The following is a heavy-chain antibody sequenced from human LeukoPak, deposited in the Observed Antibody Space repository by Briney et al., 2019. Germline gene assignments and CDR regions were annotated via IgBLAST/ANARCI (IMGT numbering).Heavy chain of an antibody. CDR3: ARDPPLGYGGNSPPPFDY. CDR1: GYTFTSYY. Sequence: GASVTVSCKASGYTFTSYYMHWVRQAPGQGLEWMGIINPSGGSTSYAQKFQGRVTMTRDTSTSTVYMELSSLRSEDTAVYYCARDPPLGYGGNSPPPFDYWGQGTLVTVSS. D-gene: IGHD4-23*01. CDR2: INPSGGST. V-gene: IGHV1-46*01. J-gene: IGHJ4*02.